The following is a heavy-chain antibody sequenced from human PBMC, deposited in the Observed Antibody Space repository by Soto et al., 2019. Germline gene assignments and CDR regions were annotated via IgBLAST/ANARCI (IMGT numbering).Heavy chain of an antibody. D-gene: IGHD6-6*01. J-gene: IGHJ5*02. CDR3: ARDLYSSSPGGWFDP. Sequence: PSETLSLTCTVSGGSISSYYWIWIRQPAGKGLEWIGRIYTSGSTNYNPSLKSRVTMSVDTSKNQFSLKLSSVTAADTAVYYCARDLYSSSPGGWFDPWGQGTLVTVSS. CDR1: GGSISSYY. V-gene: IGHV4-4*07. CDR2: IYTSGST.